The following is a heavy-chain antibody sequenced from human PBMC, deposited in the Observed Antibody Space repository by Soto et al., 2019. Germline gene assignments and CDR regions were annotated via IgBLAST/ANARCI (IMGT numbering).Heavy chain of an antibody. D-gene: IGHD2-15*01. J-gene: IGHJ6*02. Sequence: ASVKVSCKASGYTFTSYAMHWVRQAPRQRLEWMGWINAGNGNTKYSQKFQGRVTITRDTSASTAYMELSSLRSEDTAVYYCARSRVVVAATRPYYYYGMDVWGQGTTVTV. V-gene: IGHV1-3*01. CDR3: ARSRVVVAATRPYYYYGMDV. CDR2: INAGNGNT. CDR1: GYTFTSYA.